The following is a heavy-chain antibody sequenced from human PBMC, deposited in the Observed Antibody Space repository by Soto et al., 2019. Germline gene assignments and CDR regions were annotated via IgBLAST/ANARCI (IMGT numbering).Heavy chain of an antibody. Sequence: SETLSLTCTVSGGSISSYYWSWIRQPPGKGLEWIGYIYYSGSTNYNPSLKSRVTISVDTSKNQFSLKLSSVTAADTAVYYCERPTNTIFGVDYYGMDVWGQGTTVTVSS. CDR3: ERPTNTIFGVDYYGMDV. CDR1: GGSISSYY. CDR2: IYYSGST. D-gene: IGHD3-3*01. V-gene: IGHV4-59*01. J-gene: IGHJ6*02.